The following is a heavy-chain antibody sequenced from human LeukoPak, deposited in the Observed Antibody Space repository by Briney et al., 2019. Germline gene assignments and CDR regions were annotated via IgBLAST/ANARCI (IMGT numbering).Heavy chain of an antibody. D-gene: IGHD3-10*01. CDR3: ARDTTPYGSGSYYLGMDY. J-gene: IGHJ4*02. Sequence: GGSLRLSCAASGFTFSSYAMHWVRQAPGKGQEWVAVISYDGSNKYYADSVKGRFTISRDNSKNTLYLQMNSLRAEDTAVYYCARDTTPYGSGSYYLGMDYWGQGTLVTVSS. CDR1: GFTFSSYA. CDR2: ISYDGSNK. V-gene: IGHV3-30-3*01.